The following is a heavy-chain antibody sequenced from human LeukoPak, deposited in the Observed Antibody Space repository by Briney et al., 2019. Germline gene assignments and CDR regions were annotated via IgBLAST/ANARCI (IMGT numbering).Heavy chain of an antibody. Sequence: SETLSLTCAVYGGSFSGYYWSWIRQPPGKGLEWIGEINHSGSTNYNPSLKSRVTISVDTSKNQFSLKLSSVTAADTAVYYCARRERWLQLEANAFDIWGQGTMVTVSS. CDR3: ARRERWLQLEANAFDI. V-gene: IGHV4-34*01. J-gene: IGHJ3*02. CDR1: GGSFSGYY. CDR2: INHSGST. D-gene: IGHD5-24*01.